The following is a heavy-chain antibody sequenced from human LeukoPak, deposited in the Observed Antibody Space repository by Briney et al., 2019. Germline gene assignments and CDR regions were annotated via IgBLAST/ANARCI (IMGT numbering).Heavy chain of an antibody. CDR2: INVGNGNT. V-gene: IGHV1-3*03. Sequence: GASVKVSCKASGYTFTSYAMHWVRQAPGQRLEWMGWINVGNGNTKYSQEFQGRVTITRDTSASTGYMGLSSLRSEDMAVYYCARGIVVVGATRGAILDYWGQGTLVTVSS. J-gene: IGHJ4*02. CDR3: ARGIVVVGATRGAILDY. CDR1: GYTFTSYA. D-gene: IGHD2-15*01.